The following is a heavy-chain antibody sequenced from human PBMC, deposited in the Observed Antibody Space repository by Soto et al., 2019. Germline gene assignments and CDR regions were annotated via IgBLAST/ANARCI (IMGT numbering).Heavy chain of an antibody. CDR1: GGSISSGGYY. V-gene: IGHV4-31*03. Sequence: PSENLSLTCSVSGGSISSGGYYWSWIRQHPGEGLEWIGYIYYSGSTYYNPSLKSRVAISVDTSENQFSLKLTSVTAADTAVYYCARARERTWDYFDYWGQGTLVTVSS. CDR3: ARARERTWDYFDY. CDR2: IYYSGST. J-gene: IGHJ4*02.